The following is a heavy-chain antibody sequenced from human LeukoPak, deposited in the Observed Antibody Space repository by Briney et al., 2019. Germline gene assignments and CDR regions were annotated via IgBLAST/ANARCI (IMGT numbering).Heavy chain of an antibody. Sequence: ASVKVSCKPSLYTLINYGIGWVRQAPGQGREWRGWISPYNGKTKYAQNLQGSVTMTTDTSTSTAYMDLRSLIFDDTAVYYGAKLSTRVAPAWNHHPFDPWGQGTLVIVSS. J-gene: IGHJ5*02. CDR1: LYTLINYG. V-gene: IGHV1-18*01. CDR3: AKLSTRVAPAWNHHPFDP. D-gene: IGHD3-16*02. CDR2: ISPYNGKT.